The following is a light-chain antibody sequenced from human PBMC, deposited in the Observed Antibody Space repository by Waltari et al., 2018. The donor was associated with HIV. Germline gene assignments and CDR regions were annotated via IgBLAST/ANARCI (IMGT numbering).Light chain of an antibody. V-gene: IGLV1-51*02. CDR1: SSNLGYNS. CDR2: ENV. Sequence: QSVLTQPPSVSAAPGQGVTVSCPGGSSNLGYNSVSWYQHLPGAAPKLLISENVQRPSGIPDRFSASKSDTSATLGISGPQTGDEADYYCQVWDSDLNAVVFGGGTRVTVL. J-gene: IGLJ3*02. CDR3: QVWDSDLNAVV.